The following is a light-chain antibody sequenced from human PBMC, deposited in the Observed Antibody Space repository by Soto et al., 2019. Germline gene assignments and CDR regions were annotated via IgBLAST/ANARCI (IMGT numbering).Light chain of an antibody. CDR3: QKYDSALRT. J-gene: IGKJ1*01. Sequence: DIHLSQSPSSLSASVGDRVTITCRASQGVSNYLAWYQQKQGKGAKXLIYAASTLQSGVPSRFSGSGSGTDLTITISSLQPEDGEAYDCQKYDSALRTFGQGTKVDIK. V-gene: IGKV1-27*01. CDR2: AAS. CDR1: QGVSNY.